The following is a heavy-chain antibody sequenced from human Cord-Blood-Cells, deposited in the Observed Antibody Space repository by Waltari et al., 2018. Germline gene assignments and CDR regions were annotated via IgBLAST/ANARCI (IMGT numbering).Heavy chain of an antibody. CDR1: GFTFSSFA. CDR2: ISYDGSNK. V-gene: IGHV3-30-3*01. D-gene: IGHD6-6*01. Sequence: QVQLVESGGGVVQPGRSLRLSCAASGFTFSSFAMHWVRQAPGKGLEWVAVISYDGSNKYYADSVKGRFTISRDNSKNTLYLQMNSLRAEDTAVYYCARETHIAATDYWGQGTLVTVSS. CDR3: ARETHIAATDY. J-gene: IGHJ4*02.